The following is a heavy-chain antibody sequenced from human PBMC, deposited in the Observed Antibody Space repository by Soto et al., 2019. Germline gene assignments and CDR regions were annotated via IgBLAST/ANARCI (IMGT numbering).Heavy chain of an antibody. D-gene: IGHD4-17*01. V-gene: IGHV4-59*12. J-gene: IGHJ4*02. CDR3: ARATTVVTFDY. CDR1: GGSISSYY. Sequence: LSLTCTVSGGSISSYYWSWIRQPPGKGLEWIANIYYSGSTNYNPTLKSRVTISVDRSKNQFSLKLSSVTAADTAVYYCARATTVVTFDYWGQGTLVTVSS. CDR2: IYYSGST.